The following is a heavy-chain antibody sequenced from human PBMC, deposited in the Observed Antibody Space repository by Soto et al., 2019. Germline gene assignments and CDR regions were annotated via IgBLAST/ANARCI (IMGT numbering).Heavy chain of an antibody. J-gene: IGHJ4*02. CDR1: GYPFTSYG. V-gene: IGHV1-18*01. CDR2: ISAYNGNT. D-gene: IGHD5-12*01. Sequence: QVQLVQSGAEVKKPGASVKVSCKASGYPFTSYGVSWVRQAPGQGLEWMGWISAYNGNTNYAQKLQDRVNMTPDTSTSTAYMELRSLRSDDKAVYYCACSRDGYNSFDYWGQGTLVTVSS. CDR3: ACSRDGYNSFDY.